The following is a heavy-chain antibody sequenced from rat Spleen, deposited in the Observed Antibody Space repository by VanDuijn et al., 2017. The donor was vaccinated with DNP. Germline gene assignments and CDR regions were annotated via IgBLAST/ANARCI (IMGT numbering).Heavy chain of an antibody. CDR1: GYSITSNFR. D-gene: IGHD1-6*01. CDR2: INSAGST. J-gene: IGHJ2*01. CDR3: ARLHYGLNS. V-gene: IGHV3-3*01. Sequence: EVQLQESGPGLVKPSQSLSLTCSVTGYSITSNFRWSWIRKFPGNTLEWMGYINSAGSTDYNPSLKSRISVTRDTSKNQFFLQVNSVTAEDTATYYCARLHYGLNSWGHGVMVTVSS.